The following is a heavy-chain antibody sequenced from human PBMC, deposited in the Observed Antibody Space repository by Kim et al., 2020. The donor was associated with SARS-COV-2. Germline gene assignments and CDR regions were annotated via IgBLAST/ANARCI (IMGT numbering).Heavy chain of an antibody. CDR1: GGSISSGGYY. Sequence: SETLSLTCTVSGGSISSGGYYWSWIRQHPGKGLEWIGYIYYSGSTYYNPSLKSRVTISVDTSKNQFSLKLRSVTAADTAVYYCARATTIFGVVIQSFDYWGQGTLVTVSS. J-gene: IGHJ4*02. D-gene: IGHD3-3*01. V-gene: IGHV4-31*03. CDR3: ARATTIFGVVIQSFDY. CDR2: IYYSGST.